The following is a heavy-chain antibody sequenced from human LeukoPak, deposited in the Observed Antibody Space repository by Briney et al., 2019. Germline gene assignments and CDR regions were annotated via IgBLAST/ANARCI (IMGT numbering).Heavy chain of an antibody. CDR1: GGSISSYY. J-gene: IGHJ6*03. V-gene: IGHV4-4*09. Sequence: SETLSLTCTVSGGSISSYYWSWIRQPPGKGLEWIGYIYTSGSTNYNPSLKSRVTISVDTSKNQFSLKLSSVTAVDTAVYYCASTRHYYMDVWGKGTTVTVSS. D-gene: IGHD2-2*01. CDR3: ASTRHYYMDV. CDR2: IYTSGST.